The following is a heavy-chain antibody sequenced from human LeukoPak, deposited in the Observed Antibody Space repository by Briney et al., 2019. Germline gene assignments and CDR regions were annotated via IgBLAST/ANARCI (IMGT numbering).Heavy chain of an antibody. CDR3: ARDQYQLLAGAFDY. J-gene: IGHJ4*02. CDR1: GGTFTSYA. D-gene: IGHD2-2*01. V-gene: IGHV1-69*13. Sequence: ASVKVSCKASGGTFTSYAISWVRQAPGQGLEWMGGIIPIIGTANYAQKFQGRVTITADESTSTAYMELSSLRSEDTVVYYCARDQYQLLAGAFDYWGQGTLVTVSS. CDR2: IIPIIGTA.